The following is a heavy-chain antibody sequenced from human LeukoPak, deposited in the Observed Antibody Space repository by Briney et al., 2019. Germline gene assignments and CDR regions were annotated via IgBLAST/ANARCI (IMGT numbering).Heavy chain of an antibody. Sequence: GGSLRLSCAASGFTFSSYWMSWVRQAPGKGLEWVANIKQDGSEKYYVDSVKGRFTISRDNAKNSLYLQMNSLRAEDTAVYYCAREGVYYYGSGSCYKTFDYWGQGTLVTVSS. CDR1: GFTFSSYW. D-gene: IGHD3-10*01. CDR2: IKQDGSEK. CDR3: AREGVYYYGSGSCYKTFDY. J-gene: IGHJ4*02. V-gene: IGHV3-7*01.